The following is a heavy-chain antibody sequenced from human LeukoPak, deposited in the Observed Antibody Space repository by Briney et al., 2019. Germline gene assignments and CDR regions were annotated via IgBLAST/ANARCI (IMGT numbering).Heavy chain of an antibody. CDR3: ARDLSRRMDTAMVGY. J-gene: IGHJ4*02. CDR1: GFTFSYYA. Sequence: GGSLRLSCAASGFTFSYYAMHWVRQSPGKGLEWVALISNDGSNTYYIDSVKGRFTISRDNSKNTLYLQMNSLRAEDTATYYCARDLSRRMDTAMVGYWGQGTLVTVSS. D-gene: IGHD5-18*01. CDR2: ISNDGSNT. V-gene: IGHV3-30*04.